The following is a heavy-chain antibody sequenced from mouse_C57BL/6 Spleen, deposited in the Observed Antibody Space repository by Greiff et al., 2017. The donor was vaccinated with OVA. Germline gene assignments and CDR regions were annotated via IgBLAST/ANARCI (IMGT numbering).Heavy chain of an antibody. J-gene: IGHJ2*01. CDR1: GFTFSSYA. D-gene: IGHD2-3*01. CDR3: TRDGGGNYFDY. Sequence: EVQVVESGEGLVKPGGSLKLSCAASGFTFSSYAMSWVRQTPEKRLEWVAYISSGGDYIYYADTVKGRFTISRDNARNTLYLQMSSLKSEDTAMYYCTRDGGGNYFDYWGQGTTLTVSS. V-gene: IGHV5-9-1*02. CDR2: ISSGGDYI.